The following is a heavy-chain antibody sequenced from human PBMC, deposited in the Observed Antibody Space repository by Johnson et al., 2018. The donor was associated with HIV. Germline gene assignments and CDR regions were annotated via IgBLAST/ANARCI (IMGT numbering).Heavy chain of an antibody. D-gene: IGHD3-3*01. J-gene: IGHJ3*02. Sequence: VQLVESGGGLVQPGGSLRLSCAASGFTFSSYGMHWVRQAPGKGLEWVAFIRYDGSNKYYADSVKGRFTISRDNSKNTLYLQMNSLRAEDTAVYYCAKDSTYYDSGGAFDIWGQGTMVTVS. CDR2: IRYDGSNK. CDR1: GFTFSSYG. V-gene: IGHV3-30*02. CDR3: AKDSTYYDSGGAFDI.